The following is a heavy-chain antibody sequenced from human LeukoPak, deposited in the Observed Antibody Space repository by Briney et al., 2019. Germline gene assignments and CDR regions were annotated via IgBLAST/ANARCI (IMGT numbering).Heavy chain of an antibody. CDR1: GYTFTSYA. V-gene: IGHV1-3*01. J-gene: IGHJ4*02. CDR2: INAGNGNT. Sequence: ASVKVSCKASGYTFTSYAMHWVRQAPGQRLEWMGWINAGNGNTKYSQKFQGGATLTRDTSAGTAYMELSSLRSEDTAVYYCARSLDSSVEGFDFWGQGALVTVSS. D-gene: IGHD3-22*01. CDR3: ARSLDSSVEGFDF.